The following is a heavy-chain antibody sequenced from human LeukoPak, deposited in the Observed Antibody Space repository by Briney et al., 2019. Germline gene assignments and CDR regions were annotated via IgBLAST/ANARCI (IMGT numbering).Heavy chain of an antibody. J-gene: IGHJ5*02. CDR3: ARGLKLLWFRELLSWFDP. D-gene: IGHD3-10*01. V-gene: IGHV4-34*01. Sequence: PSETLSLTCAVYGGSFSGYYWSWIRQPPGKGLEWIGEINHGGSTNYNPSLKSRVTISVDTSKNQFSLKLSSVTAADTAVYYCARGLKLLWFRELLSWFDPWGQGTLVTVSS. CDR1: GGSFSGYY. CDR2: INHGGST.